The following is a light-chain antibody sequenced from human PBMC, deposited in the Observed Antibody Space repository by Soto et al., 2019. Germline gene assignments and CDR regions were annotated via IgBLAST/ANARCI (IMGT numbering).Light chain of an antibody. CDR1: QSVSNN. V-gene: IGKV3-15*01. Sequence: EIVMTQSPATLSVSPGERATLSCRASQSVSNNLAWYQKKPGQAPRLLTYGASTRATGIPARFSGSVSGTEFSLTISSLQSEDFAVDYCQQYNNWWTFGQGTRVEIK. CDR3: QQYNNWWT. J-gene: IGKJ1*01. CDR2: GAS.